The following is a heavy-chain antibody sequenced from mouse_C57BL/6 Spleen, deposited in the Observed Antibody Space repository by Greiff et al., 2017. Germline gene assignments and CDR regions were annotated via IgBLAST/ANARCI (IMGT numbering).Heavy chain of an antibody. D-gene: IGHD1-1*01. J-gene: IGHJ2*01. Sequence: DVMLVESGGGLVKPGGSLKLSCAASGFTFSSYAMSWVRQTPEKRLEWVATISDGGSYTDYPDNVKGRFTISRDNAKNNLYLQLSHLKSEDTAMYYCARDPYYCGSSLDCWGQGTTLTVSS. CDR1: GFTFSSYA. V-gene: IGHV5-4*01. CDR2: ISDGGSYT. CDR3: ARDPYYCGSSLDC.